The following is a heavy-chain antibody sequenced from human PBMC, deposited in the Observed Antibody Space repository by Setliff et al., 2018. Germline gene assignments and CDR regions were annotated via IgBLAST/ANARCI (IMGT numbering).Heavy chain of an antibody. CDR1: GGSFSGYY. D-gene: IGHD3-10*01. CDR3: ARHTIAMSTIISYFDY. Sequence: SETLSLTCAVYGGSFSGYYWTWIRQPPGKGLEWIGEINHSGSSNNNPSLKGRVSISVDTSKKQFYLKLSSVTAADTAVYYCARHTIAMSTIISYFDYWGQGTLVTVSS. J-gene: IGHJ4*02. V-gene: IGHV4-34*01. CDR2: INHSGSS.